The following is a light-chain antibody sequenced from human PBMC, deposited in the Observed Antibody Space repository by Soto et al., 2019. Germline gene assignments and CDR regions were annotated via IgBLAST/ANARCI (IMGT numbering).Light chain of an antibody. CDR3: QQYYSIPIT. J-gene: IGKJ5*01. V-gene: IGKV4-1*01. CDR2: WAS. CDR1: QSVLYNFNNKKY. Sequence: DIVMTQSPDSLAVSLGERATINCKSSQSVLYNFNNKKYLAWYQQKPGQPPKLLIYWASTRESGVPDRFSGSGSGTDFTLTIGSLQAEGVAVYYCQQYYSIPITFGQGTRLEIK.